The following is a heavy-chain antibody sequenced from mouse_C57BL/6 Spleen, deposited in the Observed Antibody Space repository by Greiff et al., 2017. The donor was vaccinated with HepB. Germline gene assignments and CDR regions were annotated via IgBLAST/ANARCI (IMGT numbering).Heavy chain of an antibody. CDR3: AGGDFPFAY. CDR2: ISYSGST. Sequence: EVKLQESGPGMVKPSQSLSLTCTVPGYSITSGYDWHWIRHFPGNNLEWMGYISYSGSTNYNPSLKSRISITHDTSKNHFFLKLKSVTTEDTATYYCAGGDFPFAYWGQGTLVTVSA. V-gene: IGHV3-1*01. J-gene: IGHJ3*01. CDR1: GYSITSGYD.